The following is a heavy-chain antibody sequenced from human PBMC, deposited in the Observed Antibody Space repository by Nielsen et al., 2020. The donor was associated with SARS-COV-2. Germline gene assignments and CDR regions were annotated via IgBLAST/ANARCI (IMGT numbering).Heavy chain of an antibody. V-gene: IGHV1-69*06. CDR3: ARDFGSGYSSSYYYYYYDMDV. D-gene: IGHD6-6*01. J-gene: IGHJ6*02. Sequence: WVRQAPGQGLEWMGGIIPIFGTANYAQKFQGRVTITADKFMSTAYMELSSLRSEDTAVYYCARDFGSGYSSSYYYYYYDMDVWGQGTTVTVSS. CDR2: IIPIFGTA.